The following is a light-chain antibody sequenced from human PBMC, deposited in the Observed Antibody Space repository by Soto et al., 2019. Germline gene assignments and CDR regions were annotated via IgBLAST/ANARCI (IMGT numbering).Light chain of an antibody. Sequence: QSVLTQPPSVSGAPGQRVTISCTGSSSNIEAGYDVHWYQQLPGTAPKLLIYGNSNRPSGVPDRFSGSKSGTSASLAITGLQFEFYVDNYSQSYDSSPSGFYVSGTGTNVTVL. CDR1: SSNIEAGYD. J-gene: IGLJ1*01. CDR3: QSYDSSPSGFYV. CDR2: GNS. V-gene: IGLV1-40*01.